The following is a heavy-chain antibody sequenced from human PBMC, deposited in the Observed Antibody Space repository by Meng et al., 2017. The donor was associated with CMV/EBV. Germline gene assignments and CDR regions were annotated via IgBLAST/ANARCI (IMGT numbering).Heavy chain of an antibody. D-gene: IGHD3-3*01. CDR3: AKDTIFGVDLNYYGMDV. CDR1: GGTFTSYG. V-gene: IGHV1-18*01. J-gene: IGHJ6*02. Sequence: ASVKVSCKASGGTFTSYGISWVRQAPGQGLEWMGWISAYNGNTNYAQKLQGRVTMTTDTSTSTAYMELRSLRSDDTAVYYCAKDTIFGVDLNYYGMDVWGQGTTVTVSS. CDR2: ISAYNGNT.